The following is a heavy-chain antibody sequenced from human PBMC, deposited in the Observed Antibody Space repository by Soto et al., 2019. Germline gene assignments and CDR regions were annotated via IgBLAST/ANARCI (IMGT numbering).Heavy chain of an antibody. D-gene: IGHD6-19*01. Sequence: ASVKVSCKASGGTFSSYAISWVRQTPGQGLEWMGGIIPIFGTANYAQKFQGRVTITADESTSTAYMELSSLRSEDTAVYYCARGHSSGRYSSGWYPGYYYYYGMDVWGQGTTVTVSS. CDR2: IIPIFGTA. V-gene: IGHV1-69*13. J-gene: IGHJ6*02. CDR3: ARGHSSGRYSSGWYPGYYYYYGMDV. CDR1: GGTFSSYA.